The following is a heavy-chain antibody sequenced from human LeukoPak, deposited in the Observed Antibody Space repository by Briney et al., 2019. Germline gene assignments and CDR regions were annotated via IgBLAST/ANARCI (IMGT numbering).Heavy chain of an antibody. CDR1: GFTFSSYA. CDR2: ISYDGSNK. Sequence: PGGSLRLSCAAAGFTFSSYAMHWVRQAPGKGLDWVTIISYDGSNKYYAGSVKGRFTISRDNSKNTLYLQMNSLRAEDTAVYYCARELRGGNHTHYYYYYYMDVWGKGTTVTISS. D-gene: IGHD4-23*01. CDR3: ARELRGGNHTHYYYYYYMDV. V-gene: IGHV3-30*04. J-gene: IGHJ6*03.